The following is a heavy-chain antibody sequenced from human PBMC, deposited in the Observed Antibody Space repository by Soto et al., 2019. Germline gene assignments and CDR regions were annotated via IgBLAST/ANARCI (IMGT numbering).Heavy chain of an antibody. J-gene: IGHJ6*02. D-gene: IGHD1-26*01. Sequence: GGSLRLSCAASGFTFSSYAMHWVRQAPGKGLEWVAVISYDGSNKYYADSVKGRFTISRDNSKNTLYLQMNSLRAEDTAVYYCARAGIGVYYYYYGMDVWGQGTTVTVSS. CDR2: ISYDGSNK. V-gene: IGHV3-30-3*01. CDR3: ARAGIGVYYYYYGMDV. CDR1: GFTFSSYA.